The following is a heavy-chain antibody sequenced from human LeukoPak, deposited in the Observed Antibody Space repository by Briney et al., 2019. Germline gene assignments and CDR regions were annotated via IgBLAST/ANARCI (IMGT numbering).Heavy chain of an antibody. CDR1: GFTFSSNS. CDR3: ARAKRNGFDI. CDR2: ISSSSSTI. Sequence: GGSLRLSCAASGFTFSSNSMNWVRQAPGKGLEWVSYISSSSSTIYHADSVKGRFTISRDNAKNSLYPQMNSLRAEDTAVYYCARAKRNGFDIWGQGTMVTVSS. V-gene: IGHV3-48*01. D-gene: IGHD2-8*01. J-gene: IGHJ3*02.